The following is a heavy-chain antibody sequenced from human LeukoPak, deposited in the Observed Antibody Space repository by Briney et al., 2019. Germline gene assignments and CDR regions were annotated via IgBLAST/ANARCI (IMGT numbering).Heavy chain of an antibody. Sequence: ASETLSLTCSVSGGSISGYFWSWIRQPPGKGLEWIGYIYYTGSTNYNPSLKSRVSISVDTSKNQFSLKLSSVTAADTAVYYCARAYCSGGICFDYWGQGTLVTVSS. CDR2: IYYTGST. V-gene: IGHV4-59*01. CDR1: GGSISGYF. J-gene: IGHJ4*02. CDR3: ARAYCSGGICFDY. D-gene: IGHD2-15*01.